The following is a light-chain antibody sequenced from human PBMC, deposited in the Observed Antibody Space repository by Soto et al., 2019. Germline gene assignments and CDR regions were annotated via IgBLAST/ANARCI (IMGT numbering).Light chain of an antibody. J-gene: IGLJ3*02. Sequence: QSALTQPASVSGSPGQSITISCTGSSSDVGDYNYVSWYQQHPDKAPKLMIYEVTYRPSGISNRFSGSKSGNTASLTISGLQAEDEADYYCSSYTGSSTWVFGGGTKVTVL. CDR3: SSYTGSSTWV. CDR1: SSDVGDYNY. CDR2: EVT. V-gene: IGLV2-14*01.